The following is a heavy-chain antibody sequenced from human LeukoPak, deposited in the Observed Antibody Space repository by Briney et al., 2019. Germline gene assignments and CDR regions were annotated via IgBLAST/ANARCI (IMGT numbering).Heavy chain of an antibody. D-gene: IGHD6-19*01. CDR1: GYTFTSYW. CDR2: IYPGDSDT. Sequence: GESLKISCKGSGYTFTSYWIGWVRQMPGKGLEWMGIIYPGDSDTRYSPSFQGQVTISADKSISTAYLQWSSLKASDTAMYYCARHFSSGWYQYYYYGMDVWGQGTTVTVSS. V-gene: IGHV5-51*01. CDR3: ARHFSSGWYQYYYYGMDV. J-gene: IGHJ6*02.